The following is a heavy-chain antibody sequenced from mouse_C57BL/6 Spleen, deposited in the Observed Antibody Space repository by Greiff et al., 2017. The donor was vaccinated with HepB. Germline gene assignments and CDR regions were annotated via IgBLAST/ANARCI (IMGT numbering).Heavy chain of an antibody. Sequence: QVQLQQPGAELVKPGASVKLSCKASGYTFTSYWMQWVKQRPGQGLEWSGEIDPSDSYTNYNQKFKGKATLTVDTSSSTAYMQLSSLTSEDSAVYYCARGGATDAMDYWGQGTSVTVSS. V-gene: IGHV1-50*01. CDR2: IDPSDSYT. J-gene: IGHJ4*01. CDR1: GYTFTSYW. D-gene: IGHD3-1*01. CDR3: ARGGATDAMDY.